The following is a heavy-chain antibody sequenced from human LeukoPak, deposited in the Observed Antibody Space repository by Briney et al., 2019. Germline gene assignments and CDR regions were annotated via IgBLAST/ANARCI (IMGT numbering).Heavy chain of an antibody. D-gene: IGHD5-18*01. CDR3: ARDWGWIQLWLNPQTTDAFDI. Sequence: GASVKVSCKASGYTFTGYYMHWVRQAPGQGLEWMGWINPNSGGTNYAQKFQGRATMTRDTSISTAYMELSRLRSDDTAVYYCARDWGWIQLWLNPQTTDAFDIWGQGTMVTVSS. V-gene: IGHV1-2*02. CDR2: INPNSGGT. CDR1: GYTFTGYY. J-gene: IGHJ3*02.